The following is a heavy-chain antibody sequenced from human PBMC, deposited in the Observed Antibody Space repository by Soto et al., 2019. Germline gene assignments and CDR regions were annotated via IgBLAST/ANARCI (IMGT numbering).Heavy chain of an antibody. J-gene: IGHJ4*02. Sequence: EVQLVESGGGLVKPGGSLRLSCAASGFTFSNAWMNWVRQAPGKGLEWVGRIKSKTDGGTTDYAAPVKGRFTISRDDSKNTLYLQMNSLKTEDTAVYYCTTDAWMSGGYGEFDYWGQGTLVTVSS. CDR2: IKSKTDGGTT. D-gene: IGHD1-26*01. V-gene: IGHV3-15*07. CDR3: TTDAWMSGGYGEFDY. CDR1: GFTFSNAW.